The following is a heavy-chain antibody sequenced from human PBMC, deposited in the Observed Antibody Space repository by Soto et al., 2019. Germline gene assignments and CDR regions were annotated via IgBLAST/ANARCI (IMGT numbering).Heavy chain of an antibody. CDR1: GGTFSSYA. D-gene: IGHD7-27*01. Sequence: ASVKVSCKASGGTFSSYAISWVRQAPGQGLEWMGGIIPIFGTANYAQKFQGRVTITADESTSTAYMELSSLRSEDTAVYYCARQSPNLQAFDYWGQGTLVTVSS. J-gene: IGHJ4*02. V-gene: IGHV1-69*13. CDR3: ARQSPNLQAFDY. CDR2: IIPIFGTA.